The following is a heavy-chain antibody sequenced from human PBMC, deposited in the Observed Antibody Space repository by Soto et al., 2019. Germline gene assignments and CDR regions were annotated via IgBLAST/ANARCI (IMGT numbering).Heavy chain of an antibody. CDR3: ARDHNRVGGYNWFDA. V-gene: IGHV3-33*01. Sequence: QVQLVESRGGVVQPGKSLRLSCVASGFTFTEHGMHWVRQAPGKGLEWVAVIFDDGINKYYADSVKGRFTISRDTSKSTLYLQMNSLRAEDTAVYYCARDHNRVGGYNWFDAWGQGTLVTVSS. CDR1: GFTFTEHG. D-gene: IGHD3-16*01. CDR2: IFDDGINK. J-gene: IGHJ5*02.